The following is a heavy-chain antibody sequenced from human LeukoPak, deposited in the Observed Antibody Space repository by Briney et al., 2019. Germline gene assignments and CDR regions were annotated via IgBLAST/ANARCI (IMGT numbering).Heavy chain of an antibody. CDR1: EYSFTNYW. V-gene: IGHV5-51*01. Sequence: GESLKISCKGSEYSFTNYWIGWVRQMPGKGLEWMGIIYPGDSDTRYSPSFQGQVTISADKSISTAYLQWSSLKASDTAMYFCATYAGSYSKYFQHWGRGTLVTVS. CDR2: IYPGDSDT. J-gene: IGHJ1*01. CDR3: ATYAGSYSKYFQH. D-gene: IGHD3-10*01.